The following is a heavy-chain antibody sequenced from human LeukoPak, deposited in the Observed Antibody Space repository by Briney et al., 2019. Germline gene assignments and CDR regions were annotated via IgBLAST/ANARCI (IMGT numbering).Heavy chain of an antibody. CDR2: IKSKADGGTT. CDR3: TADRGSGSDY. J-gene: IGHJ4*02. V-gene: IGHV3-15*01. Sequence: GGSLILSCAASGFSFSSAWMSWVRQAPGKGLEWIGRIKSKADGGTTDYAAPVKGRFTISRDDSKDRLYLQMNSLKTEDTAVYYCTADRGSGSDYWGQGTLVTVSS. D-gene: IGHD1-26*01. CDR1: GFSFSSAW.